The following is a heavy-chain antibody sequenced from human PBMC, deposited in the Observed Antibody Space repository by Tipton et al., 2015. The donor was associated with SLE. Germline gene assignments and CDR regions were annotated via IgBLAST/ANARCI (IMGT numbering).Heavy chain of an antibody. CDR3: ARPVQCSSTFCTGPLHY. J-gene: IGHJ4*02. Sequence: TLSLTCTVSGGSISSPAYSWNWIRQPPGKGLEWIGYISYSGSTDYNPFLKSRVTISVDTSKNQFSLKLSSVTAADTAVYYCARPVQCSSTFCTGPLHYWGQGSLVTVSS. CDR2: ISYSGST. CDR1: GGSISSPAYS. V-gene: IGHV4-61*08. D-gene: IGHD2-8*02.